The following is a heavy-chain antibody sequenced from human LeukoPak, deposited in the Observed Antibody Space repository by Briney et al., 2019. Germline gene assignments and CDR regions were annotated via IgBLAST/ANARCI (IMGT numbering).Heavy chain of an antibody. D-gene: IGHD2-2*01. CDR3: ARASPSSTSCYAV. CDR2: ISSSSSYI. J-gene: IGHJ4*02. Sequence: PGGSLRLSCAASGFTFSSYSMNWVRQAPGKGLEWVSSISSSSSYIYCADSVKGRFTISRDNAKNSLYLQMNSLRAEDTAVYYCARASPSSTSCYAVWGQGTLVTVSS. V-gene: IGHV3-21*01. CDR1: GFTFSSYS.